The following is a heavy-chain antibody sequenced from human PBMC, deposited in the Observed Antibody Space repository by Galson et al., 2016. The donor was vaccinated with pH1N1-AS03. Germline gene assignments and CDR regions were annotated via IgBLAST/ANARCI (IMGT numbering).Heavy chain of an antibody. CDR2: IPYDGNNK. CDR3: AKGHRNFYGMDG. CDR1: GFSFSSYG. Sequence: SLRLSCAASGFSFSSYGMHWARQAPGKGLEWVAFIPYDGNNKYYSDSVKGRFNISRDNSKNTLYLQMNSLRAEDTAVYYCAKGHRNFYGMDGWGQGTTVTVSS. V-gene: IGHV3-30*02. J-gene: IGHJ6*02.